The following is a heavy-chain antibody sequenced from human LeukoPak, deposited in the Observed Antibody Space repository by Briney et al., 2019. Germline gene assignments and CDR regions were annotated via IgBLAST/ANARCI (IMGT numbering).Heavy chain of an antibody. D-gene: IGHD2-21*02. CDR2: ILYDGRNK. CDR3: ARDRLTYCGGDCGLDY. J-gene: IGHJ4*02. V-gene: IGHV3-30*04. CDR1: GFTFSSYA. Sequence: PGRSPRLSCAASGFTFSSYAMHWVRQAPGKGLEWVAVILYDGRNKYYADSVKGRFTISRDNSKNTLYLQMNSLRAEDTAVYYCARDRLTYCGGDCGLDYWGQGTLVTVSS.